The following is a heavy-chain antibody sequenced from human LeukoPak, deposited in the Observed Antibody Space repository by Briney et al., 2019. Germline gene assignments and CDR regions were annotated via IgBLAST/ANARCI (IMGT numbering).Heavy chain of an antibody. D-gene: IGHD5/OR15-5a*01. CDR1: GYTFTGYY. CDR2: INPHSGAT. CDR3: AGKKVDVVSTYDY. J-gene: IGHJ4*02. Sequence: ASVKVSCKASGYTFTGYYMHWVRQAPGQGLEWMGWINPHSGATHSAQKFQGRVTMTRDTSISTDYMELSSLTSDDTAVYYCAGKKVDVVSTYDYWGQGTLVTVSS. V-gene: IGHV1-2*02.